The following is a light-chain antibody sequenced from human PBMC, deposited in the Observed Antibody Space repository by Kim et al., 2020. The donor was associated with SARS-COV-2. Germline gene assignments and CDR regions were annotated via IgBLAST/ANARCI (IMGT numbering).Light chain of an antibody. CDR1: QSVSSRY. V-gene: IGKV3-20*01. CDR2: GAS. Sequence: PGERATLSCRASQSVSSRYLTWYQQKPGQPPRLLIYGASGRATGIPDRFSGSGSGTDFTLTISRLEPEDFAVYYCQQFGSSPPWTFGQGTKVDIK. J-gene: IGKJ1*01. CDR3: QQFGSSPPWT.